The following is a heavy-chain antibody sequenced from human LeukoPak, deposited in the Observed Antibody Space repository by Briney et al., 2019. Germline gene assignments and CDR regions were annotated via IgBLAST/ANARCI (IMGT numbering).Heavy chain of an antibody. J-gene: IGHJ4*02. CDR1: GFTFSSYA. V-gene: IGHV3-30*04. D-gene: IGHD6-13*01. CDR3: ARPPRQGYSSSWYLDY. CDR2: ISYDGSNK. Sequence: GGSLRLSCAASGFTFSSYAMHWVRQAPGKGLEWVAVISYDGSNKYYADSVKGRFTISRDNSKNTLYLQMNSLRAEDTAVYYCARPPRQGYSSSWYLDYWGQGTLVTVPS.